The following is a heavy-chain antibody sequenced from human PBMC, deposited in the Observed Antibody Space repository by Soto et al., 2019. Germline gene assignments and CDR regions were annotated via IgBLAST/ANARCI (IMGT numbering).Heavy chain of an antibody. CDR1: GGTISGYY. V-gene: IGHV4-4*07. CDR3: ARGQRFSDWFDP. J-gene: IGHJ5*02. CDR2: IYSSGNT. Sequence: XGTLSLPCSVSGGTISGYYWTWIRQPAGKGLEWIGRIYSSGNTKYNPSLQSRVTMSLDTSNNQFSLRLTSVTAADTAVYYCARGQRFSDWFDPWGQGTLVTVSS. D-gene: IGHD3-3*01.